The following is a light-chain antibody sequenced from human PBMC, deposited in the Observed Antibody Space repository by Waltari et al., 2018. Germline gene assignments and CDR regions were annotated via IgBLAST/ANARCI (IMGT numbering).Light chain of an antibody. CDR2: DDN. CDR1: SGSIASTY. V-gene: IGLV6-57*01. CDR3: QSYDSSNWV. J-gene: IGLJ3*02. Sequence: NFMLTQPHSVSESPGKTVTISCTRSSGSIASTYVQWYQQRPGSSPTTVIYDDNQRPSGVPDRFSGSIDSSSNSASLTISGLKTEDEADYYCQSYDSSNWVFGGGTKLTVL.